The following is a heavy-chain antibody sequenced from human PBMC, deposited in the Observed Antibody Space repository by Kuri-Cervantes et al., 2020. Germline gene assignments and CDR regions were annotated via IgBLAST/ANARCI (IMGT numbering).Heavy chain of an antibody. Sequence: SVKVCFKASGGTFSSYAISRVRQAPGQGLEWMGGIIPIFGTANYAQKFQGRVTITTDESTSTAYMELSSLRSEDTAVYYCASVSISSGWCFDYWGQGTLVTVSS. CDR1: GGTFSSYA. CDR2: IIPIFGTA. V-gene: IGHV1-69*05. CDR3: ASVSISSGWCFDY. J-gene: IGHJ4*02. D-gene: IGHD6-19*01.